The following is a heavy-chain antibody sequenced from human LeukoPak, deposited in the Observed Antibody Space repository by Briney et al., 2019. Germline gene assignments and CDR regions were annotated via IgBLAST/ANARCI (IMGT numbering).Heavy chain of an antibody. CDR3: ARGRIVVVPAAMPYFDY. CDR2: ISSSSSYI. Sequence: GVSLRLSCAASGFTFSSYSMNWVRQAPGKGLEWVSSISSSSSYIYYADSVKGRFTISRDNAKNSLYLQMNSLRAEDTAVYYCARGRIVVVPAAMPYFDYWGQGTLVTVSS. CDR1: GFTFSSYS. D-gene: IGHD2-2*01. J-gene: IGHJ4*02. V-gene: IGHV3-21*01.